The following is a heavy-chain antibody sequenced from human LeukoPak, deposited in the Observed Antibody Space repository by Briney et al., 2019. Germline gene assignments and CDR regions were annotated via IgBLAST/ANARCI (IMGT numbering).Heavy chain of an antibody. Sequence: PGGSLRLSCAASGFVLSDYGMNWVRQAPGKGLEWVAFVRNDGSNEYYVGSVKGRFTISRDKSKNTLYLQMNSLRAEDTAVYSCAKESDSGYHSEGPKNWGLGTLVTVSS. J-gene: IGHJ4*02. CDR2: VRNDGSNE. V-gene: IGHV3-30*02. CDR3: AKESDSGYHSEGPKN. CDR1: GFVLSDYG. D-gene: IGHD5-12*01.